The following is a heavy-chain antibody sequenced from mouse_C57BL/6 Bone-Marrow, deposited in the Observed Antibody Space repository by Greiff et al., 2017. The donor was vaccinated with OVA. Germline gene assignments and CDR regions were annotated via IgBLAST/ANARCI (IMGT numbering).Heavy chain of an antibody. CDR3: ARHGNYGSRGWYFDV. D-gene: IGHD1-1*01. J-gene: IGHJ1*03. V-gene: IGHV5-6*02. CDR2: ISSGGSYT. CDR1: GFTFSSYG. Sequence: DVMLVESGGDLVKPGGSLKLSCAASGFTFSSYGMSWVRQTPDKRLEWVATISSGGSYTYYPDSVKGRFTISRDNAKNTLYLQMSSLKSEDTAMYYCARHGNYGSRGWYFDVWGTGTTVTVSS.